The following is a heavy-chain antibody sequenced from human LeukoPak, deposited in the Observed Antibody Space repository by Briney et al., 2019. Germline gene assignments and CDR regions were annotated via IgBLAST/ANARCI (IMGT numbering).Heavy chain of an antibody. J-gene: IGHJ4*02. Sequence: GGSLRLSCAASGFTFSSYAMHWVRQAPGKGLEWVAVISYDGSNKYYADSVKGRFTISRDNSKNTLYLQMNSLRAEDTAVYYCARDPDYYDSSGPYFDYWGQGTLVTVSS. D-gene: IGHD3-22*01. CDR3: ARDPDYYDSSGPYFDY. CDR1: GFTFSSYA. V-gene: IGHV3-30-3*01. CDR2: ISYDGSNK.